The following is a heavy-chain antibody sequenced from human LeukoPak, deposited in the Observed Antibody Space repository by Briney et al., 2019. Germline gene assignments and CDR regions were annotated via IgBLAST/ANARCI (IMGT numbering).Heavy chain of an antibody. D-gene: IGHD2-8*01. CDR1: GFAFSGSA. CDR2: VKSRADNYAT. J-gene: IGHJ4*02. Sequence: PGGSLKLSCSASGFAFSGSAIHWVRQASGKGLEWVGRVKSRADNYATAFAASMKGRFAISRDDSKNTAYLQMNSLRTEDTAVYYCTRLPTYCGNGACYFDYWGRGTLVTVS. CDR3: TRLPTYCGNGACYFDY. V-gene: IGHV3-73*01.